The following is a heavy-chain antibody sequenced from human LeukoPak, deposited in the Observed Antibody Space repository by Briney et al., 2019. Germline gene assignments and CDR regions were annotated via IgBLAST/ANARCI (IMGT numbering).Heavy chain of an antibody. Sequence: ASVKVSCNASGYTFTGYYMHWVRQAPGQGLEWMGWINPNSGGTNYAQKFQGRVTMTRDTSISTAYMELSRLRSDDTAVYYCASTDGYNIFPDYWGQGTLVTVSS. CDR3: ASTDGYNIFPDY. CDR2: INPNSGGT. J-gene: IGHJ4*02. D-gene: IGHD5-24*01. V-gene: IGHV1-2*02. CDR1: GYTFTGYY.